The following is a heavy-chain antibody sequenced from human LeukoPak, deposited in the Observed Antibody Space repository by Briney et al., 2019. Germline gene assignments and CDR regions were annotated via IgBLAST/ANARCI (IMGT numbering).Heavy chain of an antibody. J-gene: IGHJ4*02. D-gene: IGHD1-14*01. Sequence: ASVKVSCKASGYTFTGYYMHWVRQAPGQGLEWMGWINPNSGGTNYAQKFQGRVTMTRDTSTSTAYMEPSRLRSDDTAVYYCARFLWRAGGFDYWGQGTLVTVSS. CDR3: ARFLWRAGGFDY. CDR2: INPNSGGT. CDR1: GYTFTGYY. V-gene: IGHV1-2*02.